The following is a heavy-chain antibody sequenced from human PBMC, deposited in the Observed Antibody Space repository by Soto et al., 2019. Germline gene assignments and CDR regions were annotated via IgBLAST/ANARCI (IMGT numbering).Heavy chain of an antibody. CDR1: GFTFSSYG. J-gene: IGHJ4*02. CDR3: ARDKTAGYSSSWLLDY. D-gene: IGHD6-13*01. CDR2: IRYNGNND. V-gene: IGHV3-33*01. Sequence: QVQLVESGGGVVQPGRSLRLSCAASGFTFSSYGMHWVRQAPGDGLEWVAVIRYNGNNDYYADPVKGRFTVSRDNSKNTLYLQMNRLRAEDTAEYYGARDKTAGYSSSWLLDYWGQGTLVTVSS.